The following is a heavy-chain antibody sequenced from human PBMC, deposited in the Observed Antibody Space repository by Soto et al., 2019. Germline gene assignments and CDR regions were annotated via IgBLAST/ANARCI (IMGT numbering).Heavy chain of an antibody. Sequence: GASVKVSWKASGVTFSRQDMRWVRQAPGQGLEWMGGIIPIFGTPQYAEKFQDRVTITADESTSTAYMELSSLTSEDTAVYYCATNEGRDGYSFDYWGQGTLVTVSS. V-gene: IGHV1-69*13. J-gene: IGHJ4*02. D-gene: IGHD5-12*01. CDR2: IIPIFGTP. CDR3: ATNEGRDGYSFDY. CDR1: GVTFSRQD.